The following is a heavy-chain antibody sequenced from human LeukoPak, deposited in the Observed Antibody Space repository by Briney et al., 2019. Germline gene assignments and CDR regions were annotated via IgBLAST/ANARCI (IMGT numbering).Heavy chain of an antibody. CDR3: ARVSSGWPRNWYFDL. CDR1: GYSISSGYY. CDR2: IYHSEST. D-gene: IGHD6-19*01. V-gene: IGHV4-38-2*02. Sequence: SETLSLTCTVSGYSISSGYYWGWIRQPPGKGLEWIGSIYHSESTYYNPSLKSRVTISVDTSKNQFSLKLSSVTAADTAVYYCARVSSGWPRNWYFDLWGRGTLVTVSS. J-gene: IGHJ2*01.